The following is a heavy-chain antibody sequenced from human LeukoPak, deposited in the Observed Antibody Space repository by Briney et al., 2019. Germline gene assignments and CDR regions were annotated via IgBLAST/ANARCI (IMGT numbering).Heavy chain of an antibody. CDR2: MSPRNGNT. Sequence: ASVKVSCKASGYTFTSLDINWMRQTTGQGPEWLGWMSPRNGNTGYAQEFQGRVTMTGDTSKTTAYLELSSLTSDDTAIYYCARGVDAGVDYWGQGTLITVSS. D-gene: IGHD2-8*01. CDR1: GYTFTSLD. J-gene: IGHJ4*02. CDR3: ARGVDAGVDY. V-gene: IGHV1-8*01.